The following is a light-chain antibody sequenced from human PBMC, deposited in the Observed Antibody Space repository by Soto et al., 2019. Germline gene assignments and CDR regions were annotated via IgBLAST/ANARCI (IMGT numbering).Light chain of an antibody. CDR1: SSNIGAGYD. J-gene: IGLJ1*01. CDR3: QSYDNSLSAYYV. V-gene: IGLV1-40*01. Sequence: QSVLTQPPSVSGAPGQRVTISCTGSSSNIGAGYDVHWYQQLPGTAPKLLIYGNSNRPSGVPDRFSGSKSGTSASLAITGLLAEDEADYYCQSYDNSLSAYYVFGTGTKVNVL. CDR2: GNS.